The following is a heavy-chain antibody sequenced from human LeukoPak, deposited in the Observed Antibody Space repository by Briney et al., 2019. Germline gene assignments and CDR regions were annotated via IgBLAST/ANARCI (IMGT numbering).Heavy chain of an antibody. Sequence: GGSLRLSCAASGFTFSSYGMHWVRQAPGKGLEWVAFIRYDGSNKYYADSVKGRFTISRDNSKNTLYPQMNSLRAEDTAVYYCAKALTYYYYMDVWGKGITVTVSS. CDR2: IRYDGSNK. CDR1: GFTFSSYG. V-gene: IGHV3-30*02. J-gene: IGHJ6*03. CDR3: AKALTYYYYMDV.